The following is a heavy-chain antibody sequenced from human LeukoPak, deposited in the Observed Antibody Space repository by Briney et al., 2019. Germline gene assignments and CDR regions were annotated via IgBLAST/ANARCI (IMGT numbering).Heavy chain of an antibody. CDR3: AKDRTYYYDSSGYFDY. D-gene: IGHD3-22*01. Sequence: GGSLRLSCAASGVTFDDYAMHWVRQAPGKGLEWVSGISWNSGSIGYADSVKGRFTISRDNAKNSLYLQMNSLRAEDTALYYCAKDRTYYYDSSGYFDYWGQGTLVTVSS. J-gene: IGHJ4*02. V-gene: IGHV3-9*01. CDR2: ISWNSGSI. CDR1: GVTFDDYA.